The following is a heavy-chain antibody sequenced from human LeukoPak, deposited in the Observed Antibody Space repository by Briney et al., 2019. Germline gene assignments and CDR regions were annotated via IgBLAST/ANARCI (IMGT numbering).Heavy chain of an antibody. D-gene: IGHD3-10*01. V-gene: IGHV1-3*04. CDR1: GYTFTSYA. CDR3: ASKWFGNWFDP. J-gene: IGHJ5*02. CDR2: INTGNGNT. Sequence: EASVKVSCTASGYTFTSYAMHWVRQAPGQRLEWMGWINTGNGNTKYSQKFQGRVTITRDTSASTAYTELSSLRSEDTAVYYCASKWFGNWFDPWGQGTLVTASS.